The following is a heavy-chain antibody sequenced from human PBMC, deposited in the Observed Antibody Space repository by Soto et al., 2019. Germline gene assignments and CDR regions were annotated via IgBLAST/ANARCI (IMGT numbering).Heavy chain of an antibody. J-gene: IGHJ4*02. D-gene: IGHD1-20*01. CDR2: IYYSGST. Sequence: PSETLSLTCTVSGGSINNGDYYWSWIRQPPEKGLEWIGYIYYSGSTYYNPSLKSRVTISVDTSKNQFSLKLSSVTAADTAVYYCARGYGRKFDYWGQGTLVTVSS. V-gene: IGHV4-30-4*02. CDR1: GGSINNGDYY. CDR3: ARGYGRKFDY.